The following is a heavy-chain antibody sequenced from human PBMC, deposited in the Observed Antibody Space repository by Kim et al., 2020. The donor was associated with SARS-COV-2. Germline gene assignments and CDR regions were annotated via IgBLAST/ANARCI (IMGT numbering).Heavy chain of an antibody. CDR3: ARRGFYGDYVSAFDI. D-gene: IGHD4-17*01. V-gene: IGHV4-59*08. Sequence: PSLKSRVTISVDTSKNQFSLKLSSVTAADTAVYYCARRGFYGDYVSAFDIWGQGTMVTVSS. J-gene: IGHJ3*02.